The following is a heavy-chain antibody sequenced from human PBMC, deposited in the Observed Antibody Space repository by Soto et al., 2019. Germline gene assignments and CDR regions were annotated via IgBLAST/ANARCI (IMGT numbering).Heavy chain of an antibody. J-gene: IGHJ6*02. D-gene: IGHD2-2*01. CDR3: ARDNCSSTSCFTGRGYYYYYGMDV. CDR1: GFTFSDYY. CDR2: ISSSSSYT. V-gene: IGHV3-11*06. Sequence: GGSLRLSCAASGFTFSDYYMSWIRQAPGKGLEWVSYISSSSSYTNYADAVKGRFTISRDNAKNSLYLQMNSLRAEDTAVYYWARDNCSSTSCFTGRGYYYYYGMDVWGQGTTVTVSS.